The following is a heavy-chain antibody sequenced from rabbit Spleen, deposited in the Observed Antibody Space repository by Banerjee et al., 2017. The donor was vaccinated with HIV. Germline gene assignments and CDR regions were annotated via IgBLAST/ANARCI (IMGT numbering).Heavy chain of an antibody. D-gene: IGHD1-1*01. V-gene: IGHV1S40*01. CDR3: GRDPYSSGAGEALEL. Sequence: QSLEESGGDLVKPGASLTFTCKASGFSFSSSDFMCWVRQAPGKGPEWIACIYAGSSGSTYYANWAKGRFTISKPSSTTVTLQMTSLTAADTATYFCGRDPYSSGAGEALELWGQGTLVTVS. J-gene: IGHJ6*01. CDR1: GFSFSSSDF. CDR2: IYAGSSGST.